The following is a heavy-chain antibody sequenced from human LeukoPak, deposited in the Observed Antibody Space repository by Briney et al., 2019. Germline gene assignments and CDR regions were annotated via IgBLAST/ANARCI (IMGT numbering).Heavy chain of an antibody. CDR2: IYYSGNT. CDR3: ARDRSGYDFVAFDI. CDR1: GGSISSDY. D-gene: IGHD5-12*01. J-gene: IGHJ3*02. Sequence: SETLSLTCTVSGGSISSDYWSWIRQPPGKGLEWIGYIYYSGNTDYNPSLKSRVTISVDTSKNQFSLKLGSVTAADTAVYYCARDRSGYDFVAFDIWGQGTMVTVSS. V-gene: IGHV4-59*01.